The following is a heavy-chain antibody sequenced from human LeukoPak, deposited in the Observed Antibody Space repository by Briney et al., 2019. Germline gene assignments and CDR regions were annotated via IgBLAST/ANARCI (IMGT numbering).Heavy chain of an antibody. V-gene: IGHV1-18*04. CDR2: ISAYNGNT. CDR3: ARGKDSSSWYELNY. D-gene: IGHD6-13*01. J-gene: IGHJ4*02. CDR1: GYTFTSYG. Sequence: ASVKVSCKASGYTFTSYGISWVRQAPGQGLEWMGWISAYNGNTNYAQKLQGRVTMTTDTPTSTAYMELRSLRSDDTAVYYCARGKDSSSWYELNYWGQGTLVTVSS.